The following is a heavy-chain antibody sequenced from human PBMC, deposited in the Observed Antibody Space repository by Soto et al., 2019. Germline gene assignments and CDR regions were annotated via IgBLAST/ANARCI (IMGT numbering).Heavy chain of an antibody. V-gene: IGHV3-21*01. CDR3: ARGGGMITFGGVIAFDAFDI. Sequence: GGSLRLSCAASGFTFSSYSMNWVRQAPGKGLEWVSSISSSSSYIYYADSVKGRFTISRDNAKNSLYLQMNSLRAEDTAVYYCARGGGMITFGGVIAFDAFDIWGQGTMVTVS. J-gene: IGHJ3*02. CDR1: GFTFSSYS. CDR2: ISSSSSYI. D-gene: IGHD3-16*02.